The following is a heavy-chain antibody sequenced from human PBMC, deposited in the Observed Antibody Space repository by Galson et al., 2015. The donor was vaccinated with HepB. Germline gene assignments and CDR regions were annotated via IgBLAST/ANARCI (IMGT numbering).Heavy chain of an antibody. Sequence: SLRLSCAASGFTFSSYGMHWVRQAPGKGLEWVAVISYDGSNKYYADSVKGRFTISRDNSKNTLYLQMNSLRAEDTAVYYCAKGGLWFGDAWDWREYFQHWGQGTLVTVSS. CDR2: ISYDGSNK. D-gene: IGHD3-10*01. CDR3: AKGGLWFGDAWDWREYFQH. CDR1: GFTFSSYG. J-gene: IGHJ1*01. V-gene: IGHV3-30*18.